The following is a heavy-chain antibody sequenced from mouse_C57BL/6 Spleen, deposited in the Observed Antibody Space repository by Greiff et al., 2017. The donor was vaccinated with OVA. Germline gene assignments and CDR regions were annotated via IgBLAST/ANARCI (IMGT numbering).Heavy chain of an antibody. V-gene: IGHV5-4*01. CDR1: GFTFSSYA. J-gene: IGHJ4*01. Sequence: EVQRVESGGGLVKPGGSLKLSCAASGFTFSSYAMSWVRQTPEKRLEWVATISDGGSYTYYPDNVKGRFTISRDNAKNNLYLQMSHLKSEDTAMYYCARGPYYGSSYNYAMDYWGQGTSVTVSS. CDR2: ISDGGSYT. CDR3: ARGPYYGSSYNYAMDY. D-gene: IGHD1-1*01.